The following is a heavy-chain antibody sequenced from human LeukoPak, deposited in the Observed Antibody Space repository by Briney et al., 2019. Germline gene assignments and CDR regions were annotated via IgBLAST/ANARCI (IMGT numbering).Heavy chain of an antibody. V-gene: IGHV4-30-2*01. Sequence: PSETLSLTCTVSGGSISSGGYYWSWIRQPPGKGLEWIGYIYHSGSTYYNPSLKSRVTISVDRSKNQFSLKLSSVTAADTAVYYCARARRGANFIVNDVVPAAIDYWGQGTLVTVSS. J-gene: IGHJ4*02. D-gene: IGHD2-2*01. CDR1: GGSISSGGYY. CDR2: IYHSGST. CDR3: ARARRGANFIVNDVVPAAIDY.